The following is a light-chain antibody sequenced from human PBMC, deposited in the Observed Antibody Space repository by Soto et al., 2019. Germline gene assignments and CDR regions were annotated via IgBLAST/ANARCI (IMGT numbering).Light chain of an antibody. Sequence: IAFAQCPATDSSPRGEGPTVLCTATQSVRTYLAWYQQKPGQAPRLLIYHASNRATGIPARFSGSGSGTDFTLTISSLEPEDFAVYYCQQRSNWPPSWTFGQGTKVDIK. CDR1: QSVRTY. V-gene: IGKV3-11*01. CDR2: HAS. J-gene: IGKJ1*01. CDR3: QQRSNWPPSWT.